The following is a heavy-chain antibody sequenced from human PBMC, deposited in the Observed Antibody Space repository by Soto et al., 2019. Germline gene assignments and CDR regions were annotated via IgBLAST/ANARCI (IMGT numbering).Heavy chain of an antibody. CDR1: GYTFTSYG. CDR3: ARGGGLNDCWSALLHYYYGMDV. J-gene: IGHJ6*02. CDR2: ISAYNGNT. D-gene: IGHD3-3*01. V-gene: IGHV1-18*04. Sequence: ASVKVSCKASGYTFTSYGISWVRKAPGQGLEWMGWISAYNGNTNYAQKLQGRVTMTTDTSTSTAYMELRSLRSDDTAVYYCARGGGLNDCWSALLHYYYGMDVWGQGTTVTVSS.